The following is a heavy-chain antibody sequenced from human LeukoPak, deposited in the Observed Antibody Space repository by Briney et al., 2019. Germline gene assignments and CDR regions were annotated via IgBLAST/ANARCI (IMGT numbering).Heavy chain of an antibody. V-gene: IGHV3-66*03. CDR1: GFTVSSNS. CDR3: AKDRDGGNGAY. CDR2: IYSDNT. Sequence: GGSLRLSCTVSGFTVSSNSMSWVRQAPGKGLEWVSFIYSDNTHYSDSVKGRFTISRDNSKNTLYLQMNSLRAEDTAVYYCAKDRDGGNGAYWGQGTLVTVSS. D-gene: IGHD4-23*01. J-gene: IGHJ4*02.